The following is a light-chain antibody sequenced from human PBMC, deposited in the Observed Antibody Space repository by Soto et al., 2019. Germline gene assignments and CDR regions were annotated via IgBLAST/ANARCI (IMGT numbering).Light chain of an antibody. CDR2: KAS. CDR1: QSISSW. CDR3: QQYNSYPYT. J-gene: IGKJ2*01. V-gene: IGKV1-5*03. Sequence: DIKMTQSPSTLSASVGDRVTITCRASQSISSWLAWYQQKPGKAPKLLIYKASSLESGVPSRFSGSGSGTEFTLTISSLQPDDFAPYYCQQYNSYPYTFGQGTKLEIK.